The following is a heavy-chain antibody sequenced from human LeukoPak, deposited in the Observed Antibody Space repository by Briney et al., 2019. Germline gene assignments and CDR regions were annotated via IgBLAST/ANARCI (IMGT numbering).Heavy chain of an antibody. CDR3: ARETTRSYDSSGPDFDY. CDR2: IRYDGSNK. D-gene: IGHD3-22*01. CDR1: GFTFSSYG. Sequence: GGSLRLSCAASGFTFSSYGMHWVRQAPGKGLEWVAFIRYDGSNKYYADSVKGRFTISRDNSKNTLYLQMNSLRAEDTAVYYCARETTRSYDSSGPDFDYWGQGTLVTVSS. V-gene: IGHV3-30*02. J-gene: IGHJ4*02.